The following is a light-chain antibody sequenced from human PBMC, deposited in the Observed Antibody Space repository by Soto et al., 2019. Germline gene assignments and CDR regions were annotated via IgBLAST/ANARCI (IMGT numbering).Light chain of an antibody. CDR1: MRDVGAYNL. V-gene: IGLV2-14*01. J-gene: IGLJ2*01. CDR3: SSYTSKSSLI. CDR2: EVR. Sequence: ALTQPASVSGSPGQSITISCAGTMRDVGAYNLVSWYQQHPGRAPQLIIYEVRNRPSGISFRFSGSKSGNTASLTISGLQAEDEADYYCSSYTSKSSLIFGGGTKLTVL.